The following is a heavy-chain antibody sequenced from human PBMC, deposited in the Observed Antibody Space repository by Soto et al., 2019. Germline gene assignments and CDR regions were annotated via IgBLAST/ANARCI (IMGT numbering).Heavy chain of an antibody. CDR3: ARGGYWRFDY. D-gene: IGHD3-22*01. J-gene: IGHJ4*02. CDR2: IYHNGKS. V-gene: IGHV4-34*01. Sequence: QVQIQQWGGGLLKPSETLSLSCTVYGGSFSNYDWSWIRQPPGRGLEWIGEIYHNGKSDYNPSLKSRATIAVDTSKNQFSLKLSSVIAADTAVYFCARGGYWRFDYWGQGALVTVSS. CDR1: GGSFSNYD.